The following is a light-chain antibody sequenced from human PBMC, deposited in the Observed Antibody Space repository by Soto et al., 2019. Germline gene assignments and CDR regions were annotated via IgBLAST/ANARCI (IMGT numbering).Light chain of an antibody. CDR3: QRLHDYPIT. CDR2: AAS. Sequence: ILLTQSPSSLSASVGDRVTITCRASQGIDSSFAWYQQKPGKAPKLLIYAASSLQSGVPSRFSGSGSGTDFTLTISSLQPEDFATYYCQRLHDYPITFGQGTRLDIK. V-gene: IGKV1-9*01. CDR1: QGIDSS. J-gene: IGKJ5*01.